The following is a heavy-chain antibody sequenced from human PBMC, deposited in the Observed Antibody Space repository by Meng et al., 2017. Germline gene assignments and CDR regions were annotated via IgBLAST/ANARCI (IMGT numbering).Heavy chain of an antibody. CDR3: ARSGYRGAFDI. D-gene: IGHD6-25*01. Sequence: SETLSLTCTVSGGSISSGGYYWSWIRQPPGKGLEWIGYIYYSGSTNYNPSLKSRVTISVDTSKNQFSLKLSSVTAADTAVYYCARSGYRGAFDIWGQGTMVTVSS. V-gene: IGHV4-61*08. J-gene: IGHJ3*02. CDR2: IYYSGST. CDR1: GGSISSGGYY.